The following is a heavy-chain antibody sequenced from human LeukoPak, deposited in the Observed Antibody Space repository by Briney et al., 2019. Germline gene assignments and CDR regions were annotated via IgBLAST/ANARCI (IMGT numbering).Heavy chain of an antibody. CDR3: ANLPFDP. J-gene: IGHJ5*02. CDR2: IKQDESEK. CDR1: GFTFSHYW. Sequence: GGSLRLSCAASGFTFSHYWMTWVRQAPGKGLEGVANIKQDESEKYYVDSVKGRFTISRDNAKNSLFLQMNSLRAEDTAVYYCANLPFDPWGQGTLVIVSS. V-gene: IGHV3-7*01.